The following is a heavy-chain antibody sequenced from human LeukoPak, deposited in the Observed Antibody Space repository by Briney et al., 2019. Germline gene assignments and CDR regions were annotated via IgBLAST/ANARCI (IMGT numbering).Heavy chain of an antibody. V-gene: IGHV1-69*05. CDR2: IIPIFGTA. CDR3: ARDRMVYCSGGSCYRYDAFDI. J-gene: IGHJ3*02. CDR1: GGTFSSYA. Sequence: SVKVSCKASGGTFSSYAISWVRQAPGQGLEWMGRIIPIFGTANYAQKFQGRVTITTDESTSTAYMELSSLRSEDTAVYYCARDRMVYCSGGSCYRYDAFDIWGQGTMVTVSS. D-gene: IGHD2-15*01.